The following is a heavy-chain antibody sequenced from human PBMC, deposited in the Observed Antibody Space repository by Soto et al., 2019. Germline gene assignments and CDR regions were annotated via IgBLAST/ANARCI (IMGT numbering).Heavy chain of an antibody. J-gene: IGHJ4*02. CDR3: ARHDYVWASYRYQGPFDY. CDR1: GGSFSGYY. Sequence: RSLTCAVYGGSFSGYYWSWIRQPPGKGLEWIGEINHSGSTNYNPSLKSRVTISVDTSKNQFSLKLSSVTAADTAVYYCARHDYVWASYRYQGPFDYWGQGTRVTVSS. D-gene: IGHD3-16*02. CDR2: INHSGST. V-gene: IGHV4-34*01.